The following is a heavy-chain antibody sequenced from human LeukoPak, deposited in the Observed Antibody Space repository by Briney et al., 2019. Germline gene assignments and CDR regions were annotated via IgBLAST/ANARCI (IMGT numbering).Heavy chain of an antibody. Sequence: SATLSLPCTVSGGSISSYYWGWIRQPPGKGLEWIGSIYYSGSTYYNPSLKSRVTISVDTSKNQFSLKLSSVTAADTAVYYCARDYGGHFDYWGQGTLVTVSS. J-gene: IGHJ4*02. CDR3: ARDYGGHFDY. CDR2: IYYSGST. CDR1: GGSISSYY. D-gene: IGHD4-23*01. V-gene: IGHV4-39*02.